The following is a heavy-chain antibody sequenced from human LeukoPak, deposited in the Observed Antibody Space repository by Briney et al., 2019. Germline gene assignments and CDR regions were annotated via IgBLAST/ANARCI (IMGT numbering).Heavy chain of an antibody. D-gene: IGHD1-26*01. V-gene: IGHV3-30*02. Sequence: GGSLRLSCAASGFTFSSYGMHWARQAPGKGLEWVAFIRYDGSNKYYADSVKGRFTISRDNSKNTLYLQMNSLRAEDTAVYYCAKAIVREYYFDYWGQGTLVTVSS. CDR2: IRYDGSNK. CDR1: GFTFSSYG. CDR3: AKAIVREYYFDY. J-gene: IGHJ4*02.